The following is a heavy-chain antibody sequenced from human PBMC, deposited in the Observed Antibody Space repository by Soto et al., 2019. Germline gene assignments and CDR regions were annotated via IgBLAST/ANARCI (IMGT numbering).Heavy chain of an antibody. Sequence: GGSLRLSCAASGFTFSSYAMSWVRQAPGKGLEWVSAISGSGGSTYYADSVKGRFTISRDNSKNTLYLQMNSLRAEDTAVYYCANELYGSGSYYNPLWYWGQGTLVTVSS. CDR2: ISGSGGST. V-gene: IGHV3-23*01. D-gene: IGHD3-10*01. J-gene: IGHJ4*02. CDR1: GFTFSSYA. CDR3: ANELYGSGSYYNPLWY.